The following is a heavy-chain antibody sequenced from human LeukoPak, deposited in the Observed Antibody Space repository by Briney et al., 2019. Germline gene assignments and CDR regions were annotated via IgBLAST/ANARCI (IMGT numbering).Heavy chain of an antibody. D-gene: IGHD6-13*01. CDR2: IYAADSDT. J-gene: IGHJ2*01. Sequence: GGSLKFSCEPLGFILTSYWFAWVGQMPGRGLEWMGIIYAADSDTSSSPSFQGQVIISPDKHIGTAYLQWRSLKASDTAMYYCAILYSLRYWYFHLWVRGTMVTVSS. CDR1: GFILTSYW. V-gene: IGHV5-51*01. CDR3: AILYSLRYWYFHL.